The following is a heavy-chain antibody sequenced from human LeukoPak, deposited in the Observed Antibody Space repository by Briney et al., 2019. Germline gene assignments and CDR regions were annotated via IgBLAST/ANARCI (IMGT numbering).Heavy chain of an antibody. CDR3: ARDRRVTMIVVVENYYYGMDV. CDR1: GFTFSRYA. D-gene: IGHD3-22*01. J-gene: IGHJ6*02. CDR2: ISSNGGST. Sequence: GGSLRLSCSVSGFTFSRYAMHWVRQTPGKGLEHVSGISSNGGSTYYADSVKGRFTISRDNSKNTLYLQMSSLRAEDTAVYYCARDRRVTMIVVVENYYYGMDVWGQGTTVTVSS. V-gene: IGHV3-64D*09.